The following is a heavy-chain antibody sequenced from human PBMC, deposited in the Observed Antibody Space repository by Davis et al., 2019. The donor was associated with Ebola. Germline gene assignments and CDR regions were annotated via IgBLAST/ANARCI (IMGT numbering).Heavy chain of an antibody. V-gene: IGHV4-34*01. CDR3: ARGGARMIVSITQLDAGFDV. D-gene: IGHD3-22*01. Sequence: SETLSLTCAVYGGSFSGYYWSWIRQPPGKGLEWIGEINHSGRTNHNGSLKSRVTISVDTSKNQFSLKLSSVTAADTAVYYCARGGARMIVSITQLDAGFDVWGQGTMVTVSS. CDR1: GGSFSGYY. CDR2: INHSGRT. J-gene: IGHJ3*01.